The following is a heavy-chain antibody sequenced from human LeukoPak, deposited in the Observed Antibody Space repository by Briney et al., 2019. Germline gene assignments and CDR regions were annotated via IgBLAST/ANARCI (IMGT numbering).Heavy chain of an antibody. J-gene: IGHJ6*03. Sequence: SETLSLTCNVSGGSISGYHWSWIRQPPGKGLEWLGYIYYSGSSNYNPSLKSRVTMSADTSKNQFSLKLSSVTAADTAVYYCARVPRSHYYYYYMDVWGKGTTVTVSS. V-gene: IGHV4-59*01. CDR3: ARVPRSHYYYYYMDV. CDR2: IYYSGSS. CDR1: GGSISGYH.